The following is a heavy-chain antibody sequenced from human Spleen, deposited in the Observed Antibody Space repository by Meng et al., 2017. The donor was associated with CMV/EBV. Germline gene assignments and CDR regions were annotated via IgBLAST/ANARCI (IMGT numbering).Heavy chain of an antibody. CDR1: GYTFTGYY. J-gene: IGHJ3*02. CDR3: ARQYCSGTTCSSEAFDI. V-gene: IGHV5-51*01. D-gene: IGHD2-2*01. CDR2: IYPGDSDT. Sequence: KVSCKASGYTFTGYYTHWVRQMPGKGLEWMGIIYPGDSDTRYSPSFQGQVTISADESISTAYLQWSSLKASDTAMYYCARQYCSGTTCSSEAFDIWGQGTMVTVSS.